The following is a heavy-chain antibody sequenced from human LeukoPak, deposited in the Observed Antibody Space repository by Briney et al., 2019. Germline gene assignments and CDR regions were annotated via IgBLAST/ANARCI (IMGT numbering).Heavy chain of an antibody. CDR2: ISSSGSTI. CDR1: GFTFSDSY. D-gene: IGHD2-15*01. CDR3: AKDLISYCSGGSCYSGWFDP. V-gene: IGHV3-11*04. J-gene: IGHJ5*02. Sequence: GGSLRLSCAASGFTFSDSYMSWIRQAPGKGLEWVSYISSSGSTIYYADSVKGRFTISRGNAKNSLYLQMNSLRAEDTAVYYCAKDLISYCSGGSCYSGWFDPWGQGTLVTVSS.